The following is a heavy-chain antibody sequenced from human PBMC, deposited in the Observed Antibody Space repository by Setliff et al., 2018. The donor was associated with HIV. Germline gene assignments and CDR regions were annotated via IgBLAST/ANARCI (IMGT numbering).Heavy chain of an antibody. Sequence: SETLSLTCAVYGGAFNDFYWGWIRQPPGKGLERIGEIDHSGSTNNNPSLKSRLTISVDTSKKQFSLRLTSLTAADTAVYFCARFSSTGWRRAFDVWGQGTKVTVSS. CDR3: ARFSSTGWRRAFDV. V-gene: IGHV4-34*01. CDR2: IDHSGST. J-gene: IGHJ3*01. D-gene: IGHD6-19*01. CDR1: GGAFNDFY.